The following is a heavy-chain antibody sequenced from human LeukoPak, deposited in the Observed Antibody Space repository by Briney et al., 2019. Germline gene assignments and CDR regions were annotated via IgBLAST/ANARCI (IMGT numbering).Heavy chain of an antibody. D-gene: IGHD5-18*01. CDR3: ARDRSPAPGRSYGRGHFDY. CDR1: GYTFTGYY. Sequence: ASVKVSCKASGYTFTGYYMHWVRQAPGQGLEWMGWINPNSGDTNYAQKFQGRVTMARDTSINTAYMELSRLRSDDTAVYYCARDRSPAPGRSYGRGHFDYWGQGTLVTVSS. V-gene: IGHV1-2*02. J-gene: IGHJ4*02. CDR2: INPNSGDT.